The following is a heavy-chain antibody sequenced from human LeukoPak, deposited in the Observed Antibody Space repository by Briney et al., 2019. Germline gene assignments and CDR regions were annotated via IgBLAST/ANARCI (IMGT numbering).Heavy chain of an antibody. CDR1: GFTFDDYA. V-gene: IGHV3-9*01. J-gene: IGHJ1*01. CDR2: ISWNSGSI. Sequence: GGSLRLSCAASGFTFDDYAMHWVRQAPGKGLEWVSGISWNSGSIGYADSVKGRFTISRDNAKNSLYLQMNSLRAEDTALYYCAKSAAAGTGYFQHWGQGTLVTVSS. CDR3: AKSAAAGTGYFQH. D-gene: IGHD6-13*01.